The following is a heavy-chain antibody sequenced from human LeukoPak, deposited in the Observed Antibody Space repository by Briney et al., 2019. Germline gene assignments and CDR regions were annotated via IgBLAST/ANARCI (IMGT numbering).Heavy chain of an antibody. CDR2: ISYDGSNK. V-gene: IGHV3-30-3*01. Sequence: PGGSLRLSCAASGFTFCSYAMHWVRQAPGKGLEWVAVISYDGSNKYYADSVKGRFTISRDNSKNTLYLQMNSLRAEDTAVYYCERGVVVKGMDVWGQGTTVTVSS. CDR1: GFTFCSYA. CDR3: ERGVVVKGMDV. J-gene: IGHJ6*02. D-gene: IGHD2-21*01.